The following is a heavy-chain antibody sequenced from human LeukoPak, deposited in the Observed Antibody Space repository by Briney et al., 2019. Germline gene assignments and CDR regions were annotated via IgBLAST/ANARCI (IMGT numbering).Heavy chain of an antibody. CDR1: GFTFSSYS. CDR3: ATVYYDSWSGYFDY. Sequence: GGSLRLSCAASGFTFSSYSMNWVRQAPGKGLEWVSYISSSSSTIYYADSVKGRFTISRDNAKNSLYLQMNSLRAEDTAVYYCATVYYDSWSGYFDYWGQGTLVTVSS. J-gene: IGHJ4*02. V-gene: IGHV3-48*01. D-gene: IGHD3-3*01. CDR2: ISSSSSTI.